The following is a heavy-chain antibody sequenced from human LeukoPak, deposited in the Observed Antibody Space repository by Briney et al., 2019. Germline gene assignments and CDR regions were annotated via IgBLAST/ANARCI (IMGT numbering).Heavy chain of an antibody. CDR1: GFTFSSYW. CDR3: ARDRIVGATIDAFDI. V-gene: IGHV3-74*01. Sequence: TGGSLRLSCAASGFTFSSYWMHWVGQAPGKGVVWVSRITSDGSTTRYADSVKGRFTISRDNAKNTLYLQMNSLRAEDTAVYYCARDRIVGATIDAFDIWGQGTMVTVSS. CDR2: ITSDGSTT. J-gene: IGHJ3*02. D-gene: IGHD1-26*01.